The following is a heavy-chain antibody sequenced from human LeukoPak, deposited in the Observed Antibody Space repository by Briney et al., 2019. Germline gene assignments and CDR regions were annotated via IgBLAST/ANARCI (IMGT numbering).Heavy chain of an antibody. V-gene: IGHV3-21*01. Sequence: PGGSLRLSCAASGFTFSSYSLNWVRQAPGKGLEWVSSISSSSSYIYYADSVKGRFTISRDNAKNSLYLQMNSLRAEDTAVYYCARDPGYSGYDYEGYWGQGTLVTVSS. J-gene: IGHJ4*02. CDR3: ARDPGYSGYDYEGY. CDR1: GFTFSSYS. CDR2: ISSSSSYI. D-gene: IGHD5-12*01.